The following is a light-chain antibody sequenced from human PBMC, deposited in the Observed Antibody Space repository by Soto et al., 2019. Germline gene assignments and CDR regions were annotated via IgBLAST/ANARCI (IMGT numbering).Light chain of an antibody. V-gene: IGKV1-39*01. J-gene: IGKJ4*01. CDR2: SSS. CDR1: KNIADY. Sequence: DIPMTQSPSSLSASAGDTVTITCRASKNIADYLSWYQQKPGKAPKLLMYSSSVLHDGVSSRFSGDGSGTAFTLSITGLQPEDFATYYCLQTFPTHITFGGGTTVEVK. CDR3: LQTFPTHIT.